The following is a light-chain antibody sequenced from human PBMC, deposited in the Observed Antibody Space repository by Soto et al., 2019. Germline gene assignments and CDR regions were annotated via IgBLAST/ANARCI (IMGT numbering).Light chain of an antibody. V-gene: IGLV2-14*01. J-gene: IGLJ1*01. Sequence: LTQPASVSGSPGQSITISCTGTSSDVGGYNYVSWYQQHPGKAPKLMIYEVSNRPSGVSNRFSGSKSGNTASLTISGLQAEDEADYYCSSYTSSSTPLYVFGTGTKSPS. CDR2: EVS. CDR1: SSDVGGYNY. CDR3: SSYTSSSTPLYV.